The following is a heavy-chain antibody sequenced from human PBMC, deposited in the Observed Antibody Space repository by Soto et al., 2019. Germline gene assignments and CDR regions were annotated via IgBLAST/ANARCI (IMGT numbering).Heavy chain of an antibody. D-gene: IGHD2-15*01. CDR2: ISYDGSNK. J-gene: IGHJ3*02. Sequence: GGSLRLSCAASGFTFSSYGMHWVRQAPGKGLEWVAVISYDGSNKYYADSVKGRFTISRDNSKNTLYLQMNSLRAEDTAVYYCAKDQRYLADGYCSGGSCSDAFDIWGQGTMVTVSS. V-gene: IGHV3-30*18. CDR1: GFTFSSYG. CDR3: AKDQRYLADGYCSGGSCSDAFDI.